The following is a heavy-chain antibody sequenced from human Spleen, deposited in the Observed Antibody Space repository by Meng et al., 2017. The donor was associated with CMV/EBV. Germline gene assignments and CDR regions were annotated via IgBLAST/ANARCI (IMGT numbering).Heavy chain of an antibody. CDR3: ARKRGGHLGPGGFDI. Sequence: SGDTFSDSNMHWVRQAPGQGPECMGWINPNTGVTDYAQKFQGRVIMTRDTSISTAYMILSRLRSDDTAVYYCARKRGGHLGPGGFDIWGQGTMVTVSS. D-gene: IGHD3-10*01. J-gene: IGHJ3*02. V-gene: IGHV1-2*02. CDR1: GDTFSDSN. CDR2: INPNTGVT.